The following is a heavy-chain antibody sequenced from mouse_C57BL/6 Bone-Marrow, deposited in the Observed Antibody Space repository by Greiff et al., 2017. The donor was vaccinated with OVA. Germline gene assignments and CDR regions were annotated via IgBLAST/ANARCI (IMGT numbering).Heavy chain of an antibody. J-gene: IGHJ1*03. Sequence: DVMLVESGGDLVKPGGSLKLSCAASGFTFSSYGMSWVRQTPDKRLEWVATISSGGSYTYYPDSVKGRFTISRDNAKNTLYLQMSSLKSEDTAMYYCARHKGITTAWYFDVWGTGTTVTVSS. CDR2: ISSGGSYT. CDR1: GFTFSSYG. V-gene: IGHV5-6*02. D-gene: IGHD1-2*01. CDR3: ARHKGITTAWYFDV.